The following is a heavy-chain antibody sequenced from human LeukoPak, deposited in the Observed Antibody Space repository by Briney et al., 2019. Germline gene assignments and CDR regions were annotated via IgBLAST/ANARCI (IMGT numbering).Heavy chain of an antibody. J-gene: IGHJ5*02. CDR2: IYYSGST. D-gene: IGHD3-22*01. CDR1: GGSISSYY. V-gene: IGHV4-59*01. Sequence: PSETLSLTCTVSGGSISSYYWSWIRQPPGKGLEWIGYIYYSGSTNYNPSLKSRVTISVDTSKNQFSLKLSSVTAADTAVYYCARGGDYYDSSGRSYKWFDPWGQGTLVTVSS. CDR3: ARGGDYYDSSGRSYKWFDP.